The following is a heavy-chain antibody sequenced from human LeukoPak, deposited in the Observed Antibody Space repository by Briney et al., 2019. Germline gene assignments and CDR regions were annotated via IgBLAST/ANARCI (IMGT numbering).Heavy chain of an antibody. J-gene: IGHJ3*02. V-gene: IGHV4-59*01. D-gene: IGHD1-26*01. CDR1: GGSISSYY. CDR3: ARDKPFEGATMHDAFDI. Sequence: PSETLSLTCTVSGGSISSYYWSWIRQPPGKGLEWIGYIYYSGSTNYNPSLKSRVTISVDTSKNQFSLKLSSVTAADTAVYYCARDKPFEGATMHDAFDIWGQGTMVTVSS. CDR2: IYYSGST.